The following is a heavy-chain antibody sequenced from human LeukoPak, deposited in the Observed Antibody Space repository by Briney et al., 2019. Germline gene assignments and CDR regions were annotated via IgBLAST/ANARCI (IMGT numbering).Heavy chain of an antibody. CDR2: IYYSGNT. Sequence: SETLSLTCTVSGGSISSSNYYWGWIRQPPGKGLEWIGSIYYSGNTYYNPSLKSRVTISVDTSKNQFSLKLSSVTAADTAVYYCARVRRPVRGLSYYYYYYYMDVWGKGTTVTISS. V-gene: IGHV4-39*07. CDR3: ARVRRPVRGLSYYYYYYYMDV. J-gene: IGHJ6*03. D-gene: IGHD4-17*01. CDR1: GGSISSSNYY.